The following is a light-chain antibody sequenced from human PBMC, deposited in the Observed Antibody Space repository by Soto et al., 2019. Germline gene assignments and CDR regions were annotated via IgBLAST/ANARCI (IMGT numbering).Light chain of an antibody. CDR3: LHYGGSPLT. CDR2: GAS. J-gene: IGKJ5*01. V-gene: IGKV3-15*01. Sequence: IVKRQSPARLCVSPGERATLSCRASQSVSSNLAWYQQKPGQAPRLLIYGASTRATGIPARFSGSGSGTEFTLPLGRLEPGDFAVYYCLHYGGSPLTYGQGTRLEIK. CDR1: QSVSSN.